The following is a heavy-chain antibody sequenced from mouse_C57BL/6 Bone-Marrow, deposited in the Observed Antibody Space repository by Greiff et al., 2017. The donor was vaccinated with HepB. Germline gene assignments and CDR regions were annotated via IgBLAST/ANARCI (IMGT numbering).Heavy chain of an antibody. V-gene: IGHV1-74*01. D-gene: IGHD1-1*01. CDR1: GYTFTSYW. CDR3: AIEISAYDYGREDWNFDV. J-gene: IGHJ1*03. Sequence: VQLQQPGAELVKPGASVKVSCKASGYTFTSYWMHWVKQRPGQGLEWIGRIHPSDSDTNYNQKFKGKATLTVDKSSSTAYMQLSSLTSEDSAVYYCAIEISAYDYGREDWNFDVWGKGTTVTVSS. CDR2: IHPSDSDT.